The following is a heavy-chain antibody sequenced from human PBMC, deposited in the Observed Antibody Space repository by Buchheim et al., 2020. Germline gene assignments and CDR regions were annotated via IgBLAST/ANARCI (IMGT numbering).Heavy chain of an antibody. CDR1: GFTFSSYA. D-gene: IGHD3-10*01. Sequence: QVQLVESGGGVVQPGRSLRLSCATSGFTFSSYAMHWVRQAPGKGLEWVAVISYVGSNKYYADSVKGRFTISRDNSKNTLYLQMNSLRAEDTAVYYCARGRVPYYYYGMDVWGQGTT. V-gene: IGHV3-30-3*01. J-gene: IGHJ6*02. CDR3: ARGRVPYYYYGMDV. CDR2: ISYVGSNK.